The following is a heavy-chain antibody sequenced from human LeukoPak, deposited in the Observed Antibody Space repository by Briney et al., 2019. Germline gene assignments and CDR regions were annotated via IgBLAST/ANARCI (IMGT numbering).Heavy chain of an antibody. CDR2: IYSGGST. CDR1: GFTVSSNY. Sequence: PGGSLRLSCAASGFTVSSNYMSWVRQAPGKGLEWVSVIYSGGSTYYADSVKGRFTISRDNSKNTLYLQMNSLRAEDTAVYYCARIPGYYDILTGSYWGQGTLVTVSS. V-gene: IGHV3-66*01. CDR3: ARIPGYYDILTGSY. D-gene: IGHD3-9*01. J-gene: IGHJ4*02.